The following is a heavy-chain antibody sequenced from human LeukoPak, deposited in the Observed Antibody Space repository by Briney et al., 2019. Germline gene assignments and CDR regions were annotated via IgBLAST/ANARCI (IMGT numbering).Heavy chain of an antibody. CDR3: AKIYSGYDRRGDYFDY. J-gene: IGHJ4*02. V-gene: IGHV3-30*18. Sequence: HPGGSLRLSCAASGFTFSSYGMHWVRQAPGKGLEWVAVISYDGSNKYYADSVKGRFTISRDNSKNTLYLQMNSLRAEDTAVYYCAKIYSGYDRRGDYFDYWGQGTLVTVSS. D-gene: IGHD5-12*01. CDR1: GFTFSSYG. CDR2: ISYDGSNK.